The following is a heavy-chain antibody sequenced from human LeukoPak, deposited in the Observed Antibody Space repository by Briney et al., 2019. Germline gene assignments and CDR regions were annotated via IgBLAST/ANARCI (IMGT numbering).Heavy chain of an antibody. CDR3: ARAHVLRSSSRSFQH. J-gene: IGHJ1*01. CDR1: GYTFTAYF. V-gene: IGHV1-2*02. CDR2: INPSSGRT. Sequence: ASVKVSCKASGYTFTAYFIYWVRQAPRQGLEWVGWINPSSGRTNSAQKFQGRVTMTRDTSISTAYMELSSLRSDDTAVYYCARAHVLRSSSRSFQHWGQGTLVSVAS. D-gene: IGHD6-13*01.